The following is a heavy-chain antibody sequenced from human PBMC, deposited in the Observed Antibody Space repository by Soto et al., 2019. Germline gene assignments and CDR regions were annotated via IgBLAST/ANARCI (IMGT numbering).Heavy chain of an antibody. CDR3: ARHGGTPDLYFDY. Sequence: PGGSLRLSCAASGFIFGAHAMSWVRQAPGKGLEWVSAINWIGGSTNYADSMKDRFTISRDNAKNSLYLQMSSLRAEDTALYYCARHGGTPDLYFDYWGQGT. CDR2: INWIGGST. CDR1: GFIFGAHA. J-gene: IGHJ4*02. V-gene: IGHV3-20*04. D-gene: IGHD3-16*01.